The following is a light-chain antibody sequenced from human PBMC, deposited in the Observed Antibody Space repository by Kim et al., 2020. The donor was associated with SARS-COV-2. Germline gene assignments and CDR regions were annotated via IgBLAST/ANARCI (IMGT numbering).Light chain of an antibody. CDR3: QQRGDWPLT. J-gene: IGKJ2*01. CDR1: QSITDY. Sequence: EIVLTQSPATLSLSPGESATLSCRASQSITDYLAWFQQKPGQAPRLLIYNTSNRATGIPARFSGSGSGTDFTLTISSLEPEDFAIYYCQQRGDWPLTFGQGTKLEI. V-gene: IGKV3-11*01. CDR2: NTS.